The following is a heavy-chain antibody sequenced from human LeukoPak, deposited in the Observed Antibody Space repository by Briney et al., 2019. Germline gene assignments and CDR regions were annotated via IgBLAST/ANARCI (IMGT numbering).Heavy chain of an antibody. J-gene: IGHJ4*02. V-gene: IGHV4-4*07. CDR3: ARVYFDWLLGTPYYFDY. Sequence: SETLSLTCTVSGGSISSYYWSWIRQPAGKGLEWIGRIHTSGSTNYNPSLKSRVTTSEDTSKNQFSLKLSSVTAADTAVYYWARVYFDWLLGTPYYFDYWGQGTLVTVSS. CDR2: IHTSGST. CDR1: GGSISSYY. D-gene: IGHD3-9*01.